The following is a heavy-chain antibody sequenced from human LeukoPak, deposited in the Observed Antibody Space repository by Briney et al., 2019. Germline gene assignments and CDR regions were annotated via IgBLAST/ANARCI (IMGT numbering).Heavy chain of an antibody. J-gene: IGHJ4*02. Sequence: SGGSLRLSCTASGFTVSRSYMSWVRQAPGKGLEWVSEIYRDDSTYYAASVKGRFTISRDNSKNTLYLQMNSLRAEDTAVYYCAKDRSDSSGWYFGDYWGQGTLVTVSS. CDR2: IYRDDST. D-gene: IGHD6-19*01. CDR1: GFTVSRSY. CDR3: AKDRSDSSGWYFGDY. V-gene: IGHV3-53*01.